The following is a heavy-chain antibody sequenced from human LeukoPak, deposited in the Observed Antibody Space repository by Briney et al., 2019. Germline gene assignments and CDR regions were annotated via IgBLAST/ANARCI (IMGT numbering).Heavy chain of an antibody. V-gene: IGHV6-1*01. D-gene: IGHD2/OR15-2a*01. CDR2: TYYRSKWYN. CDR3: ARAGLRGFNSNGCQQSGFDP. J-gene: IGHJ5*02. CDR1: GDSVSSNSAA. Sequence: SQTLSLTCAISGDSVSSNSAAWNWIRQSPSRGLEWLGRTYYRSKWYNDYAVSVKSRITINPDTSMNQFSLQLSSVTPEDTAVYYCARAGLRGFNSNGCQQSGFDPWDQGTLVIVSS.